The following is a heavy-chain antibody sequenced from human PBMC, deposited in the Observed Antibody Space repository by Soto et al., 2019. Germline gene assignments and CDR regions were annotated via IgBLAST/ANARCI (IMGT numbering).Heavy chain of an antibody. CDR1: GFTFSSYG. CDR3: AKGYRGPIYYYYYGMDV. Sequence: PGGSLRLSCAASGFTFSSYGMHWVRQAPGKGLEWVAVISYDGSNKYYADSVKGRFTISRDNSKNTLYLQMNSLRAEDTAVYYCAKGYRGPIYYYYYGMDVWGQGTTVIVSS. D-gene: IGHD1-26*01. CDR2: ISYDGSNK. J-gene: IGHJ6*02. V-gene: IGHV3-30*18.